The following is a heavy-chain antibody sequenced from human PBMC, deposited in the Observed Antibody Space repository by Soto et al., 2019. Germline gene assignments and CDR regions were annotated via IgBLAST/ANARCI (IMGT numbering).Heavy chain of an antibody. Sequence: QVQLVQSGAEVKKPGASVKVSCKASGYTFSDYGISWVRQAPGQGLEWIGWISGYNGDTNYAQNLQVRVTMTTDTSTSTAYMELSSLGSDDTAVYYWARDWAVAGTRPGLEYLGQGTLVTVSS. CDR3: ARDWAVAGTRPGLEY. CDR2: ISGYNGDT. CDR1: GYTFSDYG. D-gene: IGHD6-19*01. J-gene: IGHJ4*02. V-gene: IGHV1-18*01.